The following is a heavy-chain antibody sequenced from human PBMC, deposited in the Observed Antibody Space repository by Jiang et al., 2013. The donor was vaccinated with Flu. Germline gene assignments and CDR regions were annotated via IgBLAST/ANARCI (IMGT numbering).Heavy chain of an antibody. CDR1: TELS. J-gene: IGHJ6*02. Sequence: TELSMHWVRQAPGKGLEWMGGFDPEDGETIYAQKFQGRVTMTEDTSTDTAYMELSSLRSEDTAVYYCATYMTTLNYYGMDVWGQGTTVTVSS. D-gene: IGHD4-11*01. CDR2: FDPEDGET. V-gene: IGHV1-24*01. CDR3: ATYMTTLNYYGMDV.